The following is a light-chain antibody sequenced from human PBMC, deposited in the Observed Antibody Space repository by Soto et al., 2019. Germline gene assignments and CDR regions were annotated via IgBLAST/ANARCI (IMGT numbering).Light chain of an antibody. J-gene: IGLJ2*01. Sequence: QCALTQPASVSGSPGQSITISWTGTRSDIGAYNFVSWYQQHPGEVPKLILYDVNVRPSGVSNRFSGSKSGNTASLTISGLQAEDEADYYCTSWTTSTTMIFGGGTKLTVL. V-gene: IGLV2-14*03. CDR2: DVN. CDR3: TSWTTSTTMI. CDR1: RSDIGAYNF.